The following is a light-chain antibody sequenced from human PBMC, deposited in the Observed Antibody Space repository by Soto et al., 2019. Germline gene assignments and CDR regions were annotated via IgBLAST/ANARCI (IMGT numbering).Light chain of an antibody. J-gene: IGLJ3*02. CDR1: SSDVGGYTY. CDR2: EVT. CDR3: YSYTSGSSWV. V-gene: IGLV2-14*01. Sequence: QSALTQPASVSGSPGQSSTISCTGTSSDVGGYTYVSWYQHHPGKAPKLIIYEVTNRPSGVSNRFSGSKSGNTASLTISGLQAEDEADYYCYSYTSGSSWVFGGGTKLTVL.